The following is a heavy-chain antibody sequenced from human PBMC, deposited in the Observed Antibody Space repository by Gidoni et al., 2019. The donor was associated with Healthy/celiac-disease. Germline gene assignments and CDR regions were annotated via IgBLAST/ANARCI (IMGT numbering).Heavy chain of an antibody. CDR1: GFTFSSYG. V-gene: IGHV3-30*18. J-gene: IGHJ6*02. Sequence: QVQLVESGGGVVQPGRSLRLSCAASGFTFSSYGMHWVRQAPGKGLEWVAVISYDGSNKYYADSVKGRFTISRDNSKNTLYLQMNSLRAEDTAVYYCAKDFLEHMTTGGYYGMDVWGQGTTVTVSS. CDR2: ISYDGSNK. D-gene: IGHD4-4*01. CDR3: AKDFLEHMTTGGYYGMDV.